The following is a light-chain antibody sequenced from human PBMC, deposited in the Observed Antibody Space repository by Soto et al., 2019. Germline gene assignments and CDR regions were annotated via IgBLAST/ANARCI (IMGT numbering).Light chain of an antibody. CDR1: QSVSSY. CDR2: DAS. V-gene: IGKV3-11*01. J-gene: IGKJ5*01. Sequence: EIVLTQSPATLSLSPGERATLSCRASQSVSSYFAWYQQKPGQAPRLLIYDASNRATGIPARFSGSGSGTDFTLTISSLEPYDFAVYYCQLRSNCPITFGQVTRLEIK. CDR3: QLRSNCPIT.